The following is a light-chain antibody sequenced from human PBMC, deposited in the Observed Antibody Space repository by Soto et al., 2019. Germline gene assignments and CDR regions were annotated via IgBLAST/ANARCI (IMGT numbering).Light chain of an antibody. V-gene: IGLV2-8*01. Sequence: QSALTQPPSASGSPGQSVTISCTGTSSDVGVYNYVSWYQQHPGKAPKLMIYEVSKRPSGVPDRFSGSKSGNTASLTVSGLQAEDEAYYYCSSFAGNNNLVFGGGTKVTVL. CDR3: SSFAGNNNLV. J-gene: IGLJ2*01. CDR1: SSDVGVYNY. CDR2: EVS.